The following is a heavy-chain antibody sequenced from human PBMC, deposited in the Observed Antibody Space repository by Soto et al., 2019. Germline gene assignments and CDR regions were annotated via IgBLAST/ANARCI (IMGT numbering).Heavy chain of an antibody. CDR3: NRRPRPSSLGTGAV. D-gene: IGHD1-1*01. V-gene: IGHV3-74*01. CDR1: GIVVEVYR. J-gene: IGHJ4*02. Sequence: GRSLGLSCEAGGIVVEVYRMEWVREGTGKGLGWVSRISDDDDGTDYADPVRGRVTISRENANNALYLQMNALRGEDTAVYFCNRRPRPSSLGTGAVWGRGALVTVSS. CDR2: ISDDDDGT.